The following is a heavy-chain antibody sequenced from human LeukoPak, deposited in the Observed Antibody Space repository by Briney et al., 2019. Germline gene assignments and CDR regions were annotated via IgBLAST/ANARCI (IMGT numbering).Heavy chain of an antibody. V-gene: IGHV3-30*02. CDR2: LPYNGNKI. CDR1: GFTFSSFG. CDR3: ARDGPFGWYYDGSGYSFDAFDI. J-gene: IGHJ3*02. D-gene: IGHD3-22*01. Sequence: GGSLRLSCAASGFTFSSFGMHWVRQAPGKGLEWVAFLPYNGNKIHYADSVKGRFTISRDNAKNSLYLQMNSLRAEDTAVYYCARDGPFGWYYDGSGYSFDAFDIWGQGTMVTVSP.